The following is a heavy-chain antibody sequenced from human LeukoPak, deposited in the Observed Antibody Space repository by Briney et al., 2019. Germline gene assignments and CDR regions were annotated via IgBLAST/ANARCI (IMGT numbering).Heavy chain of an antibody. CDR3: ARYMRGHGEMKGRYYFDY. Sequence: GESLKISCKGSGYSFTSFWIGWVRQMPGKGLEWMGIIYPGDSDTRYSPPFQGQVTISADKSISTAYLQWSSLEASDTAMYYCARYMRGHGEMKGRYYFDYWGQGTLVTVSS. D-gene: IGHD3-10*01. CDR1: GYSFTSFW. V-gene: IGHV5-51*01. J-gene: IGHJ4*02. CDR2: IYPGDSDT.